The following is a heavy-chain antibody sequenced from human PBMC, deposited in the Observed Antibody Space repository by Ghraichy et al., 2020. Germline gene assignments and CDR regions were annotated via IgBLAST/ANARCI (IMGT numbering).Heavy chain of an antibody. CDR3: ARGSGDGEAFDI. CDR1: GGTFSSYT. D-gene: IGHD7-27*01. V-gene: IGHV1-69*02. J-gene: IGHJ3*02. CDR2: IIPILGIA. Sequence: SVKVSCKASGGTFSSYTISWVRQAPGQGLEWMGRIIPILGIANYAQKFQGRVTITADKSTSTAYMELSSLRSEDTAVYYCARGSGDGEAFDIWGQGTMVTVSS.